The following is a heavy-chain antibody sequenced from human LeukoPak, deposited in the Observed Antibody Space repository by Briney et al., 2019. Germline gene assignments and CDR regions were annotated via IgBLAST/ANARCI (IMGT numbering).Heavy chain of an antibody. CDR2: INHSGST. CDR1: GGSFSGYY. D-gene: IGHD3-22*01. J-gene: IGHJ4*02. CDR3: ARSSESYDSSGYYSYYFDY. V-gene: IGHV4-34*01. Sequence: SETLSLTCAVYGGSFSGYYWSWIRQPPGKGLEWIGEINHSGSTNYNPSLKSRVTISVDTSKNQYSLKLSSVTAADTAVYYCARSSESYDSSGYYSYYFDYWGQGTLVTVSS.